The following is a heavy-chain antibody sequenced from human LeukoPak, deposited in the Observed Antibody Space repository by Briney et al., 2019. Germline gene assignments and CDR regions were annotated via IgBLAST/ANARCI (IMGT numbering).Heavy chain of an antibody. CDR1: GFTFSSDA. J-gene: IGHJ6*02. CDR3: ARDPYYYDDIDSGPIGLEV. D-gene: IGHD3-22*01. V-gene: IGHV3-64*04. Sequence: GGSLRLSSAVSGFTFSSDAMHWVRQAPGKGLEFVSAISSNGGSTYYADSVKGRFTISRDNDKNIVYLQMNSLRVEDTAIYYCARDPYYYDDIDSGPIGLEVWGQGTTVTVSS. CDR2: ISSNGGST.